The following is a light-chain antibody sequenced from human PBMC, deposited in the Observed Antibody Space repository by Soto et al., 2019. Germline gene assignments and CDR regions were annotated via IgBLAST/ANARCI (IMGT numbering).Light chain of an antibody. CDR3: QVWHSTSVRV. CDR1: NIGAKV. Sequence: SYELTQPPSVSVAPGQTARITCGGNNIGAKVVHWYQQKKPGQAPVLVVFDDRARPSTIPVRFSGSNSGNTATLTISRVEAGDEADYYCQVWHSTSVRVFGGGTQLTVL. V-gene: IGLV3-21*02. J-gene: IGLJ7*01. CDR2: DDR.